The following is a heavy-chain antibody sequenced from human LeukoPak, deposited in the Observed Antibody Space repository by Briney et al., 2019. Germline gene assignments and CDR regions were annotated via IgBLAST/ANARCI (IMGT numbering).Heavy chain of an antibody. CDR3: ARKSVDTAMVLQAAFDY. Sequence: SETLSLTCAVYGASFSGYYWSLIRQSPGKGLEWIGEINHSGSTNHNPSLKSRVTISVDPSKNQFSLKLSSVTAADTAVYYCARKSVDTAMVLQAAFDYWGQGTLVTVSS. CDR2: INHSGST. V-gene: IGHV4-34*01. J-gene: IGHJ4*02. CDR1: GASFSGYY. D-gene: IGHD5-18*01.